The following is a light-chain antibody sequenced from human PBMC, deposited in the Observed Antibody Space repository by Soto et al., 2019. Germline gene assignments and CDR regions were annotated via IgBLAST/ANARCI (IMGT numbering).Light chain of an antibody. CDR1: SSDVGGYYY. Sequence: QSALTQPPSASGSPGQSVTISCTGTSSDVGGYYYVSWYQQYPGKAPKLMIYEVNKRSSGVPDRFSGSKSGNTASLTVSGLQAEDESDYYCSSYAGSNSDVVFGGGTKLTVL. J-gene: IGLJ2*01. V-gene: IGLV2-8*01. CDR3: SSYAGSNSDVV. CDR2: EVN.